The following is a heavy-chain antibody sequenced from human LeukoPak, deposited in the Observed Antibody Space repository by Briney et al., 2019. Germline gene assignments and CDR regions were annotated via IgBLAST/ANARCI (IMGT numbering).Heavy chain of an antibody. CDR1: GGSISSSSYY. CDR3: ARTRTYYDFWSGYRDFDY. D-gene: IGHD3-3*01. J-gene: IGHJ4*02. CDR2: IYYSGST. Sequence: SETLSLTCTVSGGSISSSSYYWGWIRQPPGKGLEWIGSIYYSGSTYYNPSLKSRVTISLDTSKNQFSLNLSSVTAADTAVYYCARTRTYYDFWSGYRDFDYWGQGTLVTVSS. V-gene: IGHV4-39*07.